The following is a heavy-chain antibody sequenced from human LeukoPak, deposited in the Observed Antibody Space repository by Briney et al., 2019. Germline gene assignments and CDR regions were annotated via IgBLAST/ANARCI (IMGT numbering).Heavy chain of an antibody. CDR3: ARDQAGSAAGTSGYYYYYGMDV. CDR1: GYTFTSYG. D-gene: IGHD6-13*01. V-gene: IGHV1-18*01. CDR2: ISAYNGNT. J-gene: IGHJ6*02. Sequence: GASVKVSCKASGYTFTSYGISWVRQAPGQGLEWMGWISAYNGNTNYAQKLQGRVTMTTDTSTSTAYMELRSLRSDDTAVYYCARDQAGSAAGTSGYYYYYGMDVWGQGTTVTVSS.